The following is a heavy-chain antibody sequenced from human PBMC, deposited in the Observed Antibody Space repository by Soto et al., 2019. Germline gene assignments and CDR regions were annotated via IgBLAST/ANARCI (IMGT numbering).Heavy chain of an antibody. CDR3: ATKAVSGWFFDY. V-gene: IGHV1-69*13. CDR2: FIPIFETA. D-gene: IGHD6-19*01. Sequence: SVKVSCKASGGTLKSFTFTWVRQAPGQGLEWMGGFIPIFETATYAQKFQDRVTITADESRSTVSMELSSLRSADTAVYYCATKAVSGWFFDYWGQGTVVTVSS. CDR1: GGTLKSFT. J-gene: IGHJ4*02.